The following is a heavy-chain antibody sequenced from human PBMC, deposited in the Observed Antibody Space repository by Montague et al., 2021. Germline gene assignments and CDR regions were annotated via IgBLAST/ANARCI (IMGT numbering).Heavy chain of an antibody. CDR3: ARLDIVLIYWGFDY. D-gene: IGHD2-8*01. CDR2: ITYTGNT. V-gene: IGHV4-39*01. Sequence: SETLSLTCIVSGGSISSSNYHWGWIRQPPGKGLVWIGSITYTGNTYYNPSLKSRVTMSVDTSRNQFSLKLTTVTAADTAVYYCARLDIVLIYWGFDYWGQGTLVTASS. J-gene: IGHJ4*02. CDR1: GGSISSSNYH.